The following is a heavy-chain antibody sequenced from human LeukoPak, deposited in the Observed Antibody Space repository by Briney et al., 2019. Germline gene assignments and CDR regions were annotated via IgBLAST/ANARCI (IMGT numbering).Heavy chain of an antibody. Sequence: GSLRLSCAASGFTFSDYYMSWIRQPPGKGLEWIGSIYHSGSTYYNPSLKSRVTISVDTSKNQFSLKLSSVTAADTAVYYCARSSAARRDAFDIWGQGTMVTVSS. D-gene: IGHD6-6*01. CDR2: IYHSGST. J-gene: IGHJ3*02. V-gene: IGHV4-38-2*01. CDR1: GFTFSDYY. CDR3: ARSSAARRDAFDI.